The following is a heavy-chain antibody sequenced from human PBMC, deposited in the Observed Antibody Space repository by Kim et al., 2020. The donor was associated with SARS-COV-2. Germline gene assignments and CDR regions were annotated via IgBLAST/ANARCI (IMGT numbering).Heavy chain of an antibody. CDR1: GGSISSGGYY. J-gene: IGHJ5*02. CDR3: ARRGGLGYCSSTSCDAITSYNWFAP. Sequence: SETLSLTCTVSGGSISSGGYYWSWIRQHPGKGLEWIGYIYYSGSTYYNPSLKSRVTISVDTSKNQFSLKLSSVTAADTAVYYCARRGGLGYCSSTSCDAITSYNWFAPWGQGTLVTVSS. D-gene: IGHD2-2*01. CDR2: IYYSGST. V-gene: IGHV4-31*03.